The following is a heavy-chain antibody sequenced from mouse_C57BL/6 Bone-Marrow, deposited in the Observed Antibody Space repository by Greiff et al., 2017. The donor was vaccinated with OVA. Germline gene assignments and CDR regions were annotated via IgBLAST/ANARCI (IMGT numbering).Heavy chain of an antibody. CDR2: ISNGGGST. CDR1: GFTFSDYY. CDR3: ARQPNWDYFDY. J-gene: IGHJ2*01. V-gene: IGHV5-12*01. Sequence: EVMLVESGGGLVQPGGSLKLSCAASGFTFSDYYMYWVRQTPEKRLEWVAYISNGGGSTYYPETVKGRFTISRDNAKNTLYLQRSRRKAEDTAMYYCARQPNWDYFDYWGQGTTLTVSS. D-gene: IGHD4-1*01.